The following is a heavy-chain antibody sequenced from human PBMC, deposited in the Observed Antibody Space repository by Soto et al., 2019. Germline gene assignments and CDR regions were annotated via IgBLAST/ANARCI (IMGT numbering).Heavy chain of an antibody. J-gene: IGHJ4*02. Sequence: QVQLQESGPGLVKPSETLSLTCTVSGGSISSYYWSWIRQPPGKGLEWIGYIYYSGSTNYNPSLKSRVTISVDTSKNQFSLKLSSVTAADTAVYYCARESRDGEGYFDYWGQGTLVTVSS. V-gene: IGHV4-59*01. CDR3: ARESRDGEGYFDY. D-gene: IGHD7-27*01. CDR2: IYYSGST. CDR1: GGSISSYY.